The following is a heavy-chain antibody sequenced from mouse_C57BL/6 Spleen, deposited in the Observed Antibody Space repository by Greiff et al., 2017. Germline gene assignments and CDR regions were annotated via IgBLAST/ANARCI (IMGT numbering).Heavy chain of an antibody. CDR1: GYSFTGYY. Sequence: VQLQQSGPELVKPGASVKISCKASGYSFTGYYMNWVKQSPEKSLEWIGEINPSTGGTTYNQTFKAKATLTVDKSSSTAYMQLKSLTSEDSEVYYSAGGTAQATFAYWGQGTLVTVSA. V-gene: IGHV1-42*01. CDR3: AGGTAQATFAY. J-gene: IGHJ3*01. D-gene: IGHD3-2*02. CDR2: INPSTGGT.